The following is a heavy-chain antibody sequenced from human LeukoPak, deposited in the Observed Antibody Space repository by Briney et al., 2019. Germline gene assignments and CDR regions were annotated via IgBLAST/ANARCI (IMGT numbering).Heavy chain of an antibody. CDR3: AREKRQQLAHDAFDI. CDR2: IIPIFGTA. CDR1: GGTFGSYA. D-gene: IGHD6-13*01. J-gene: IGHJ3*02. Sequence: ASVKVSCKASGGTFGSYAISWVRQAPGQGLEWMGGIIPIFGTANYAQKFQGRVTITADESTSTAYMELSRLRSDDTAVYYCAREKRQQLAHDAFDIWGQGTMVTVSS. V-gene: IGHV1-69*13.